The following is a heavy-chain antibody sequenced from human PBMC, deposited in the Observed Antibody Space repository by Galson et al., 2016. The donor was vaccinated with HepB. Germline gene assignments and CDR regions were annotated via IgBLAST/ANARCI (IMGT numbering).Heavy chain of an antibody. J-gene: IGHJ4*02. Sequence: SETLSLTCTVAGGSINNSYWPWIRQPPGKGLEWVGFVGYNGDTRYNPSLRGRITISLDTPKNQFSLKLNSLTSADTAVYYCSREWSSFEFWGRGILVTVSS. CDR3: SREWSSFEF. V-gene: IGHV4-59*01. D-gene: IGHD2-15*01. CDR2: VGYNGDT. CDR1: GGSINNSY.